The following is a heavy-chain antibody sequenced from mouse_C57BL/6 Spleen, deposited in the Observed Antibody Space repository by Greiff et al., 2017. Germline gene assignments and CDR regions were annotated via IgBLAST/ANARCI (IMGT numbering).Heavy chain of an antibody. CDR2: ISSGGSYT. D-gene: IGHD2-1*01. CDR1: GFTFSSYG. CDR3: ARLGNYEGNAMDY. V-gene: IGHV5-6*01. J-gene: IGHJ4*01. Sequence: EVQLVESGGDLVKPGGSLKLSCAASGFTFSSYGMSWVRQTPDKRLEWVATISSGGSYTYYPDSVKGRFTISRDNAKNTLYLQMSSLKSEDTAMYYCARLGNYEGNAMDYWGQGTSVTVSS.